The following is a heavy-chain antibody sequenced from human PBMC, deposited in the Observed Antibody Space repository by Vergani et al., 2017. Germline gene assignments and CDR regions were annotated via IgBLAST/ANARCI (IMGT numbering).Heavy chain of an antibody. D-gene: IGHD3-3*01. CDR2: IIPIFGTA. J-gene: IGHJ4*02. CDR3: AREGPHYDFWSGYYTPYYFDY. CDR1: GGTFSSYA. V-gene: IGHV1-69*18. Sequence: QVQLVQSGAEVKKPGSSVKVSCKASGGTFSSYAISWVRQAPGQGLEWMGRIIPIFGTANYAQKFQGRVTITADESTSTAYMELSSLRSEDTAVYYCAREGPHYDFWSGYYTPYYFDYWGQGTLVTVSS.